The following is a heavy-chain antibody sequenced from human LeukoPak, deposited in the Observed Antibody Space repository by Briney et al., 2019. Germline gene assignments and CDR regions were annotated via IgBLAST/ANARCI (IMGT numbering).Heavy chain of an antibody. CDR1: GGSISSYY. V-gene: IGHV4-59*08. CDR2: IYYSGST. J-gene: IGHJ4*02. CDR3: ARIAVAGNIIFDY. D-gene: IGHD6-19*01. Sequence: SETLSLTCTVSGGSISSYYWSWIRQPPGKGLEWIGYIYYSGSTNYNPSLKSRVTISVDTSKNQFSPKLSSVTAADTAVYYCARIAVAGNIIFDYWGQGTLVTVSS.